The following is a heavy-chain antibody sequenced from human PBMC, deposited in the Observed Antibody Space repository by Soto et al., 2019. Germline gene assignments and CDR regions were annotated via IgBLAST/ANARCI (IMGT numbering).Heavy chain of an antibody. CDR3: ARDDSSGLSDWFDP. J-gene: IGHJ5*02. CDR2: IYYSGST. CDR1: GGSVSSYY. V-gene: IGHV4-59*02. Sequence: SETLSLTCTVSGGSVSSYYWSWIRQPPGKGLEWIGYIYYSGSTNYNPSLKGRVTISVDTSKNQFSLKLSSVTAADTAVYYCARDDSSGLSDWFDPWGQGTLVTVSS. D-gene: IGHD6-19*01.